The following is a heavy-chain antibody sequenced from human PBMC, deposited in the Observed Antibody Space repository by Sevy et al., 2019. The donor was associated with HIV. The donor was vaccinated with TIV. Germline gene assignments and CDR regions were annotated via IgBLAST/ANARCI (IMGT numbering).Heavy chain of an antibody. V-gene: IGHV4-39*01. CDR3: VRQEGWRTWSEGRFDP. J-gene: IGHJ5*02. D-gene: IGHD6-19*01. CDR2: IYYNGAT. CDR1: GASISNSNYY. Sequence: SESLSLTCSVSGASISNSNYYWAWIRQPPGKGLEWIGTIYYNGATYYNPSLKSRVTISVDTSKNQFSLNLFSVTAADTAVYYCVRQEGWRTWSEGRFDPWGQGTLVTVSS.